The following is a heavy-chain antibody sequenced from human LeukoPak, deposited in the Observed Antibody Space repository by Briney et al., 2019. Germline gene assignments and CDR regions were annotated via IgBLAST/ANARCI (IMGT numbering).Heavy chain of an antibody. Sequence: GRSLRLSCGASGFXFSSYDIHWVRQAPGKGLEWVAVIWYDGSDKYYAESVKGRFTISRDNSKNTVYLQMNSPRAEDTAVYYCASRAHSSSSFGYWGQGTLVTVSS. J-gene: IGHJ4*02. CDR3: ASRAHSSSSFGY. CDR2: IWYDGSDK. V-gene: IGHV3-33*01. D-gene: IGHD6-13*01. CDR1: GFXFSSYD.